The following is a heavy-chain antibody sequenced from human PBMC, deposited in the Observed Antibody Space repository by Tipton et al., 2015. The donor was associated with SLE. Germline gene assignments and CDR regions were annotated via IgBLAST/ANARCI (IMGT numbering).Heavy chain of an antibody. D-gene: IGHD2-2*01. CDR3: ARFGRSAAMDSFDR. CDR1: GGSVSSGGYY. J-gene: IGHJ5*02. Sequence: TLSLTCTVSGGSVSSGGYYWSRIRQHPGKGLEWIGYIYNTVNTYYNPSLTSRVTISDDTSKNQFSLTLSSVTAADTAIYYCARFGRSAAMDSFDRWGQGTLVTVSS. V-gene: IGHV4-31*03. CDR2: IYNTVNT.